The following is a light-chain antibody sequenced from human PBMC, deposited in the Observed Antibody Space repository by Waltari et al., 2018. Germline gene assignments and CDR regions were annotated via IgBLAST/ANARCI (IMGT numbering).Light chain of an antibody. CDR2: GAS. J-gene: IGKJ2*01. CDR3: QQLIRFPTFT. CDR1: QDISSH. Sequence: DIPLTQSPSFLSTSVGDRVTITCRASQDISSHLAWYQQKPGKAPRLLVYGASTLHSGVPSRFSGTGSGTEFTLTINNLQPEDFATYYCQQLIRFPTFTFGQGTKLQIE. V-gene: IGKV1-9*01.